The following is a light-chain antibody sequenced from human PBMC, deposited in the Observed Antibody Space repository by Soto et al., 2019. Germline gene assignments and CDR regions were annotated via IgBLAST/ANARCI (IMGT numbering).Light chain of an antibody. CDR1: SNNVGCYA. CDR3: STWV. J-gene: IGLJ3*02. V-gene: IGLV1-44*01. Sequence: QSVLTQEASVSGTVGQKVTLSCTGNSNNVGCYAVGWYQQIFHGTPKTVMFGNSLPSGIPVRFYGSESGTTPSLTISGLSVDDEGDYYLSTWVFCGWTKLTVL. CDR2: GNS.